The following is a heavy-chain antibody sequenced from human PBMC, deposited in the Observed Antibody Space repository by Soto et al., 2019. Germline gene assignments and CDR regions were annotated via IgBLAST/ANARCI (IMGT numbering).Heavy chain of an antibody. CDR3: ARENYDSTGYGPPEDY. CDR1: GGSISSYY. CDR2: IYYSGST. J-gene: IGHJ4*02. Sequence: PSETLSLTCTVSGGSISSYYWSWIRQPPGKGLEWIGYIYYSGSTNYNPSLKSRLTISVDTSKNQFSLKLSSVTAADTAVYYCARENYDSTGYGPPEDYWGQGTLVTVSS. D-gene: IGHD3-22*01. V-gene: IGHV4-59*12.